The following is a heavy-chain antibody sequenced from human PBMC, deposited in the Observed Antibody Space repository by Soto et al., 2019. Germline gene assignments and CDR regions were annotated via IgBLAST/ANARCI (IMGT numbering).Heavy chain of an antibody. D-gene: IGHD2-15*01. CDR3: ARSPYSLEADGQHYYYGMDL. Sequence: ASVKVSCKPPGFSISGFYLHWVRQAPGQGLEWMGWIKPNTDDTGYAQKFQGRVTLTWDTSSSAGYLDLSRLRSDDTAVYYCARSPYSLEADGQHYYYGMDLWGLGTTVTVSS. CDR1: GFSISGFY. CDR2: IKPNTDDT. J-gene: IGHJ6*02. V-gene: IGHV1-2*02.